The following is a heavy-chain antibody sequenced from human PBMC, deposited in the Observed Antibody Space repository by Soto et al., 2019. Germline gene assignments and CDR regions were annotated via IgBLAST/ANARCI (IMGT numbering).Heavy chain of an antibody. V-gene: IGHV3-74*01. CDR2: INSDGSST. CDR3: ARDWSGPGNSAYYYDNMEF. CDR1: GFIFSNSW. Sequence: EVQLVESGGGLVQPGGSLSLSCAASGFIFSNSWMHWVRQAPGKGLVWVSRINSDGSSTDYADSVKGRFTISRDNAKNTLDLQINSLRAEDTALYYCARDWSGPGNSAYYYDNMEFGGKGTAVSVSS. D-gene: IGHD3-3*01. J-gene: IGHJ6*03.